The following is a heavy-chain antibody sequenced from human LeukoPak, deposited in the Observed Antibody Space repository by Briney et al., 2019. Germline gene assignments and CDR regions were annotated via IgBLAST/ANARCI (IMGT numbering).Heavy chain of an antibody. D-gene: IGHD5-18*01. CDR2: IWYDGSNK. CDR1: GFTFSSYG. J-gene: IGHJ4*02. CDR3: AKSQKGYSYGYYFDY. Sequence: PGRSLRLSCAASGFTFSSYGMHWVRQAPGKGLEWVAVIWYDGSNKYYADSVKGRFTISSDNSKNTLYLQMNSLRAEDTAVYYCAKSQKGYSYGYYFDYWGQGTLVTVSS. V-gene: IGHV3-33*06.